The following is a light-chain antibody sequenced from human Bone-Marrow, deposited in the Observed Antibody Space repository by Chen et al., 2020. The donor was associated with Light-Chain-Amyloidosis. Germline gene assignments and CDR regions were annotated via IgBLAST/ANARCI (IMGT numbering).Light chain of an antibody. CDR3: GSYAGSNTVV. Sequence: QSALTQPASVSGSPGQSITISCTGSSSDVGNYNLVSWYQQHPGKAPKLMIFEVNKRPSGVSNRFSGSKSGNTASLTISGLLAEDEADYHCGSYAGSNTVVFGGGTKLTAL. CDR2: EVN. J-gene: IGLJ2*01. CDR1: SSDVGNYNL. V-gene: IGLV2-23*02.